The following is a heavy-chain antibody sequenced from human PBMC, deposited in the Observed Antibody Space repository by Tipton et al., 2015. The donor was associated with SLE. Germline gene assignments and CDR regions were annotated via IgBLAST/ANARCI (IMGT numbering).Heavy chain of an antibody. V-gene: IGHV4-59*08. CDR1: GGSIRSDY. CDR3: ASDDY. J-gene: IGHJ4*02. CDR2: INYSGST. Sequence: TLSLTCTVSGGSIRSDYWNWIRQPPGKGLEWIGYINYSGSTNYNPSLKSRVTISVDTSKNQFSLKLSSVTAADTAVYYCASDDYWGQGTLVTVSS.